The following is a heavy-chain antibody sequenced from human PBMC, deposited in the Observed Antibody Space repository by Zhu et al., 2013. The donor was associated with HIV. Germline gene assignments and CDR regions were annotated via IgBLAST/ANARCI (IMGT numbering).Heavy chain of an antibody. V-gene: IGHV3-48*03. CDR2: ISSSGSTI. CDR1: GFTFSSYE. Sequence: AASGFTFSSYEMNWVRQAPGKGLEWVSYISSSGSTIYYADSVKGRFTISRDNAKNSLYLQMNSLRAEDTAVYYCAREDSSGYFGIPHRLYYFDYWGQGTLVTVSS. CDR3: AREDSSGYFGIPHRLYYFDY. J-gene: IGHJ4*02. D-gene: IGHD3-22*01.